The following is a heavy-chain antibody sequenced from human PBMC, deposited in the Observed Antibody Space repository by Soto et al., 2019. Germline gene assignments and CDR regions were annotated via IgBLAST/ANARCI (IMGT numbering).Heavy chain of an antibody. V-gene: IGHV4-4*07. CDR1: GGSMTKYY. CDR2: VYTSGST. Sequence: QVQLQESGPGLVKPSETLSLTCNVSGGSMTKYYWSWIRQPAGKGLEWIGRVYTSGSTNYNPSLKRRVTMSIDTSNNPFSLRLNSVTAADTAVYYCARTVGAAYYFDFWGQGTLVTVSS. J-gene: IGHJ4*02. CDR3: ARTVGAAYYFDF. D-gene: IGHD1-26*01.